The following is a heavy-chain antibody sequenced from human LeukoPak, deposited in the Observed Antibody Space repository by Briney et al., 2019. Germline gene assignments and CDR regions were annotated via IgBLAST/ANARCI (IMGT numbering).Heavy chain of an antibody. J-gene: IGHJ4*02. Sequence: SETLSLTCTVSGYSISSGYYWVWIRQPPGKGLEWIGSIYHSGSTYYNPSLKSRVTISVGTSKSQFSLKLSSVTAADTAVYYCAREVSDYDILTGWIDYWGQGTLVSVSS. CDR2: IYHSGST. D-gene: IGHD3-9*01. V-gene: IGHV4-38-2*02. CDR1: GYSISSGYY. CDR3: AREVSDYDILTGWIDY.